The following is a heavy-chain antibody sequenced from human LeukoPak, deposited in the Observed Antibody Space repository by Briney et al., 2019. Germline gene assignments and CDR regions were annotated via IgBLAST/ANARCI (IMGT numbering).Heavy chain of an antibody. Sequence: PSETLSLTCTVPGDSISSSRYYWVWIRQPPGKGLEWIGTIYQSGSTYYNPPLKSRVTISADTSKNQFSLMLHSVTAADAAIYYCASYLDSSGYLQYFQPWGQGTLVTVSS. V-gene: IGHV4-39*01. CDR1: GDSISSSRYY. CDR3: ASYLDSSGYLQYFQP. D-gene: IGHD3-22*01. J-gene: IGHJ1*01. CDR2: IYQSGST.